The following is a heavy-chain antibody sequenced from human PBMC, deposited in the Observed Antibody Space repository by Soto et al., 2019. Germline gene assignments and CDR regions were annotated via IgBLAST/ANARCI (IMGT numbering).Heavy chain of an antibody. CDR3: ARQPAVTSYWDFQY. CDR1: GFTFSAYA. J-gene: IGHJ1*01. CDR2: ISGSGGST. D-gene: IGHD4-17*01. V-gene: IGHV3-23*01. Sequence: EVQLLESGGALVQPGGSQRLSCAASGFTFSAYAMSWVRQAPGKGLEWVSTISGSGGSTYYADSAKGRFTISRDNSKNTLYLQMKSLRAEDTAVYYCARQPAVTSYWDFQYWGQGTLVTVSS.